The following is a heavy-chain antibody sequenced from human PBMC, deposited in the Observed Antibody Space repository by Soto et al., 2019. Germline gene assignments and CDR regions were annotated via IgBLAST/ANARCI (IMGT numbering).Heavy chain of an antibody. CDR1: GFTFGNYG. J-gene: IGHJ4*02. Sequence: GGSLRLSCTGSGFTFGNYGMHWVRQAPGKGLEWVASTSYDGNNKYYADSLKGRFTISRDNSNKMVYLQMTSLGPEDTAVYYCAKGGGSARDFDYWGQGALVTVSS. CDR3: AKGGGSARDFDY. CDR2: TSYDGNNK. V-gene: IGHV3-30*18. D-gene: IGHD1-26*01.